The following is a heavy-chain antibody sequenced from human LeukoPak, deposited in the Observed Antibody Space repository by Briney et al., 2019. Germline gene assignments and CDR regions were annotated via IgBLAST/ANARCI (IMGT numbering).Heavy chain of an antibody. V-gene: IGHV3-30-3*01. CDR1: GFTFSTYA. CDR3: AKDGGTRKGSFDI. CDR2: TSYDENNK. D-gene: IGHD1-14*01. Sequence: PGGSLRLSCAASGFTFSTYAMHWVRQAPGKGLEWVALTSYDENNKRYADSVKGRYTISRDNSKNTLYLQMNSLRVEDTAVYYCAKDGGTRKGSFDIWGLGTMVTVSS. J-gene: IGHJ3*02.